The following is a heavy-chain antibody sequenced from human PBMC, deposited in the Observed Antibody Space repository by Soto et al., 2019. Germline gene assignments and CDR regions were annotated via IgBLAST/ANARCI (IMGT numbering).Heavy chain of an antibody. CDR1: GFTFSSYW. CDR2: INSDGSST. V-gene: IGHV3-74*01. J-gene: IGHJ6*02. Sequence: PGGSLRLSCAASGFTFSSYWMHWVRQAPGKGLVWVSRINSDGSSTSYADSVKGRFTISRDNAKNTLDLQMTGLKHEDTGVYYCVKGRAKRCSGTSCGLWMDVWGQGTTVTVSS. CDR3: VKGRAKRCSGTSCGLWMDV. D-gene: IGHD6-19*01.